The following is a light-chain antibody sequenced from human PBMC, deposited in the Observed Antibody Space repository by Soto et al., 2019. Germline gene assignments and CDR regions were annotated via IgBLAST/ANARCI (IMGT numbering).Light chain of an antibody. V-gene: IGLV1-47*01. J-gene: IGLJ3*02. CDR2: RNN. CDR1: SSNIENND. Sequence: QSVLTQPPSASGTPGQRVTISCSGSSSNIENNDVHWYQHLPGMAPKLLIYRNNQRPSGVPDRFSASKSGTSASLAISGLRSEDEADYYCSAWDDSLSGVFGGGTQLTVL. CDR3: SAWDDSLSGV.